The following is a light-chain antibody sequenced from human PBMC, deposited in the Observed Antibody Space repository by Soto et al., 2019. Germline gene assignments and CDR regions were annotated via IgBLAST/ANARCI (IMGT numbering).Light chain of an antibody. CDR2: ATS. V-gene: IGKV1-39*01. CDR3: QQSFSFPRT. J-gene: IGKJ2*01. CDR1: QTITRS. Sequence: DIQMTQSPSSLSAFVGDRVTITCRASQTITRSLVWYQQKLGKAPNLLIYATSTLHSGVPPRFSGSGFGTDFTLTITGLQSEDFATYYCQQSFSFPRTFGQGTKVEFK.